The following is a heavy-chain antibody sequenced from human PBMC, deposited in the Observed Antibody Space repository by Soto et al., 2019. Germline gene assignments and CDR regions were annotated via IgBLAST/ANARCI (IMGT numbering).Heavy chain of an antibody. CDR3: ARELRTRLTTSIQNVNPGRYYKYYYYMDV. D-gene: IGHD2-21*02. CDR1: GYTFTSYG. V-gene: IGHV1-18*01. J-gene: IGHJ6*03. CDR2: ISTYNGNT. Sequence: QVQLEQSGAEVRKPGASVKVSCKASGYTFTSYGISWVRQAPGQGLEYMGWISTYNGNTNYAQNFQDRVTMTTDTSTSTAYMELRSLRSDDTAVYYCARELRTRLTTSIQNVNPGRYYKYYYYMDVWGKGTTVTVSS.